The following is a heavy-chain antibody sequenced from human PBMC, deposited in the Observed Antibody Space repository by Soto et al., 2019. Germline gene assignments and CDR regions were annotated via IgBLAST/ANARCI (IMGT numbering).Heavy chain of an antibody. D-gene: IGHD5-18*01. CDR3: ARGGNRYGYGY. J-gene: IGHJ4*02. Sequence: EVQLVESGGGLVQPGGSLRLSCAASGFTFSNYWMSWVRQAPGKGLEWVANIKQDGSEKYYVDSVKGRFTISRDNAKNSLYLQMSSLRVEDTAVYYCARGGNRYGYGYWGQGTLVTVSS. CDR1: GFTFSNYW. V-gene: IGHV3-7*01. CDR2: IKQDGSEK.